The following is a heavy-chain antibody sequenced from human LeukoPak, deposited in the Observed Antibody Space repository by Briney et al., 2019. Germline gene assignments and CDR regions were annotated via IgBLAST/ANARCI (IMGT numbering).Heavy chain of an antibody. J-gene: IGHJ5*02. V-gene: IGHV3-33*01. CDR3: ARGALGATTWFDP. CDR1: GFTFSSYG. CDR2: IWYDGSNK. D-gene: IGHD1-26*01. Sequence: PGRSLKLSCAAAGFTFSSYGMHWVRQAPGKGLEWVAVIWYDGSNKYYADSVKGRFTISRDNSKNTLYLQMNSLRAEDTAVYYCARGALGATTWFDPWGQGTLVTVSS.